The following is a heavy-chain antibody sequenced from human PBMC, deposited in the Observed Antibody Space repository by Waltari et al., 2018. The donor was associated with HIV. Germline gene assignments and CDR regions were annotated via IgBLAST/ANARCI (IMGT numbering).Heavy chain of an antibody. D-gene: IGHD3-10*01. CDR2: IGGLESVT. Sequence: EVHLLESGGGLVQPGGSLRLSCEASGFSFSIYAMNWVRQAPGKVMEWISRIGGLESVTVYADSVKGRFTSSRDNSKNTLYLQMDSLGVEDTAIYYCGRRAGEMARGTARIDNWGQGTLVTVSS. CDR1: GFSFSIYA. J-gene: IGHJ1*01. V-gene: IGHV3-23*05. CDR3: GRRAGEMARGTARIDN.